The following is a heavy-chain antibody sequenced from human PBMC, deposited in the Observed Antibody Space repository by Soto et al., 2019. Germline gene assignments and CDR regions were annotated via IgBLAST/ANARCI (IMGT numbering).Heavy chain of an antibody. CDR3: ARDPSEGRVGNWFES. V-gene: IGHV3-21*06. CDR1: GFTFSRYG. J-gene: IGHJ5*01. D-gene: IGHD2-2*01. CDR2: ISSSTSYV. Sequence: EVQLVESGGGLVKPGGSLRLSCAASGFTFSRYGMNWLRQAPGKGLEWVASISSSTSYVYYADSVKGRFSTSRDNAKNILYLEMYDLRTEDTATYYCARDPSEGRVGNWFESWGQGTLVNVSS.